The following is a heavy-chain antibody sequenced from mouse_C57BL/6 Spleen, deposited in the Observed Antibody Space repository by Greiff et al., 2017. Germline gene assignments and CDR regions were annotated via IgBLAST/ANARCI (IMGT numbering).Heavy chain of an antibody. CDR1: GFTFSSYT. D-gene: IGHD2-12*01. Sequence: EVKLVESGGGLVKPGGSLKLSCAASGFTFSSYTMSWVRQTPEKRLEWVATISGGGGNTYYPDSVKGRFTISRDNAKNTLYLQMSSLRSEDTALYYCARHPYSFYAMDYWGQGTSVTVSS. V-gene: IGHV5-9*01. CDR2: ISGGGGNT. CDR3: ARHPYSFYAMDY. J-gene: IGHJ4*01.